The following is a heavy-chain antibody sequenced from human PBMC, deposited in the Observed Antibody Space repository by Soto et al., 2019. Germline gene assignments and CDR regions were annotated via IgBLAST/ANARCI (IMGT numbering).Heavy chain of an antibody. Sequence: SGPTLVNPTQTLTLTCTFSGFSFTTAGVAVGWIRQTPGGALEWLTLIYYNDDRRFSPSLKTRLTITGDTSKNQVVLSLTNVDPGDTATYFCAHSDGGYEIIYFDFWGQGIPVTVPQ. CDR2: IYYNDDR. V-gene: IGHV2-5*01. D-gene: IGHD5-12*01. J-gene: IGHJ4*02. CDR3: AHSDGGYEIIYFDF. CDR1: GFSFTTAGVA.